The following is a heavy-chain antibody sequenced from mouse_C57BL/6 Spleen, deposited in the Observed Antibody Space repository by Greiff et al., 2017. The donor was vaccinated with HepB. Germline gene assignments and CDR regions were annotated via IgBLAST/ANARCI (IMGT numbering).Heavy chain of an antibody. J-gene: IGHJ3*01. V-gene: IGHV1-66*01. CDR3: AREGANWVFAY. D-gene: IGHD4-1*01. CDR2: IYPGSGNT. CDR1: GYSFTSYY. Sequence: VQLKQSGPELVKPGASVKISCKASGYSFTSYYIHWVKQRPGQGLEWIGWIYPGSGNTKYNEKFKGKATLTADTSSSTAYMQLSSLTSEDSAVYSGAREGANWVFAYWGQGTLVTVSA.